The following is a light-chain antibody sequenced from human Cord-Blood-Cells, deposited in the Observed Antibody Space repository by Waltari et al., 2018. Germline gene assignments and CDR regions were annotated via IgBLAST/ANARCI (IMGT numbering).Light chain of an antibody. CDR3: SSYTSSSTV. CDR1: RRDVGAYNY. Sequence: SALTPPAPVSGSPGQPITISCPGTRRDVGAYNYDSWYQQPPGKDPKRMIYYVRNRPSGVSNRFSGSKSGNTASLTISGLQAEDEADYYCSSYTSSSTVFGGGTKLTVL. V-gene: IGLV2-14*01. CDR2: YVR. J-gene: IGLJ2*01.